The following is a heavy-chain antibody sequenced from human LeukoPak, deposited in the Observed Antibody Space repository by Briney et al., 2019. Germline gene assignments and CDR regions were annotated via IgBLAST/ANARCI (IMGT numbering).Heavy chain of an antibody. CDR1: GFTFSSYG. D-gene: IGHD2-2*01. Sequence: GGSLRLSCAASGFTFSSYGMHWVRQAPGKGLEWVAVISYDGSNKYYADSVKGRFTISRDNSKNTLYLQMNSLRAEDTAVYYCAKDRRYCSSTSCSNWFDPWGQGTLVTVSS. CDR2: ISYDGSNK. CDR3: AKDRRYCSSTSCSNWFDP. V-gene: IGHV3-30*18. J-gene: IGHJ5*02.